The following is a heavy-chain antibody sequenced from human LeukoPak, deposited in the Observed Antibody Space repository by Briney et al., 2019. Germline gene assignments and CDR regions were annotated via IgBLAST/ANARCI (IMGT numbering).Heavy chain of an antibody. CDR1: GFTFSTYW. CDR3: AREYYF. Sequence: GGSLRLSCAASGFTFSTYWMTWVRQAPGKGLEWVATIKQDGGEKYTISRDNAKNLLYLQMNSLRAEDTAVYYCAREYYF. J-gene: IGHJ1*01. CDR2: IKQDGGEK. V-gene: IGHV3-7*01.